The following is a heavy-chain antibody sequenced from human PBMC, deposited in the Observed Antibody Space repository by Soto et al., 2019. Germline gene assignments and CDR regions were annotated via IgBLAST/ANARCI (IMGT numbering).Heavy chain of an antibody. J-gene: IGHJ4*02. CDR1: GFTFNSYA. CDR2: ISGSGGTT. CDR3: AKDRHYGSGTYSDSSLDY. Sequence: EVQLLESGGGLVQPGGSLRLSCGGSGFTFNSYAMTWVRQAPGKGLEWVSAISGSGGTTYYANSVKGRFTISRDQSKDTLYLQMNSLRAEDSARYYCAKDRHYGSGTYSDSSLDYWGQGTLVTVSS. V-gene: IGHV3-23*01. D-gene: IGHD3-10*01.